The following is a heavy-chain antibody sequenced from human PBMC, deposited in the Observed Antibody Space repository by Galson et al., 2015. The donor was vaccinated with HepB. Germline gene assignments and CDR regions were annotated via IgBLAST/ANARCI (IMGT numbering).Heavy chain of an antibody. CDR2: ISAYNGNT. CDR1: GYTFTSYG. Sequence: SVKVSCKASGYTFTSYGISWVRQAPGQGLEWMGWISAYNGNTNYAQKLQGRVTMTTDTYTSTAYMELRSLRSDDTAVYYCARAVTMIVVVTSYYYYGMDVWGQGTTVTVSS. J-gene: IGHJ6*02. V-gene: IGHV1-18*04. CDR3: ARAVTMIVVVTSYYYYGMDV. D-gene: IGHD3-22*01.